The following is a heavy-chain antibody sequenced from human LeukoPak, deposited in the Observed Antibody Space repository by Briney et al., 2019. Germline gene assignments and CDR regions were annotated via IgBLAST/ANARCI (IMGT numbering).Heavy chain of an antibody. D-gene: IGHD1-26*01. Sequence: PSETLSLTCTVSGGSISSGSYYWSWIRQPAGKGLEWIGRIYTSGSTNYNPSLKSRVTISVDTSKNQFSLKLSSVTAADTAVYYCASGEVGATTLNYWGQGTLVTVSS. CDR1: GGSISSGSYY. CDR2: IYTSGST. CDR3: ASGEVGATTLNY. J-gene: IGHJ4*02. V-gene: IGHV4-61*02.